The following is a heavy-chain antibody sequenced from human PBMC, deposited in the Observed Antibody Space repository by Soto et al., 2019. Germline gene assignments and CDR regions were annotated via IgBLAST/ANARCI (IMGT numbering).Heavy chain of an antibody. J-gene: IGHJ4*02. CDR3: ARVPSPPYDSSGYTPDY. D-gene: IGHD3-22*01. CDR1: GYTFTSYG. Sequence: GASVKVSCKASGYTFTSYGIIWVRQAPGQGLEWMGWISAYNGNTNYAQKLQGRVTMTTDTSTSTAYMELRSLRSDDTAVYYCARVPSPPYDSSGYTPDYWGQGTLVTVSS. V-gene: IGHV1-18*01. CDR2: ISAYNGNT.